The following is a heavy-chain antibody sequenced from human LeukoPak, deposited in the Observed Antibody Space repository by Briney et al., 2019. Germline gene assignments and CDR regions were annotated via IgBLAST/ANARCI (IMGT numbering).Heavy chain of an antibody. CDR1: GGTFSSYA. CDR3: AREIPTGHVDY. CDR2: IIPILGIA. Sequence: ASVKVSCKASGGTFSSYAISWVRQAPGQGLEWMGRIIPILGIANYAQKFQGRVTITADKSTSTAYMELSSLRSEDTAVCYCAREIPTGHVDYWGQGTLVTVSS. V-gene: IGHV1-69*04. J-gene: IGHJ4*02. D-gene: IGHD2-21*01.